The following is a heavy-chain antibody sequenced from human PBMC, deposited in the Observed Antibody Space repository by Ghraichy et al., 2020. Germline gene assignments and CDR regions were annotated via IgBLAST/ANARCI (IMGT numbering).Heavy chain of an antibody. D-gene: IGHD5-18*01. V-gene: IGHV3-30*18. J-gene: IGHJ4*02. CDR1: GFTFSSYG. CDR2: ISYDGSNK. CDR3: AKDQLRWIQLWLSPLDY. Sequence: GGSLRLSCAASGFTFSSYGMHWVRQAPGKGLEWVAVISYDGSNKYYADSVKGRFTISRDNSKNTLYLQMNSLRAEDTAVYYCAKDQLRWIQLWLSPLDYWGQGTLVTVSS.